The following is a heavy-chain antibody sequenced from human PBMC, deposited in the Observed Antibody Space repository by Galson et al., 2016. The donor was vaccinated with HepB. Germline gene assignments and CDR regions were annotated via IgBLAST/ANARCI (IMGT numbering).Heavy chain of an antibody. J-gene: IGHJ4*02. Sequence: SLRLSCAASGFTFSDYYMSWVRQAPGKGLEWVSSIRGSDDSTYYAASVKGRFTISRDNSKNTLYLQMTSLRAEATAVYYCAKGAGQWLVRFDYWGQGTLVTVSS. D-gene: IGHD6-19*01. CDR2: IRGSDDST. V-gene: IGHV3-23*01. CDR1: GFTFSDYY. CDR3: AKGAGQWLVRFDY.